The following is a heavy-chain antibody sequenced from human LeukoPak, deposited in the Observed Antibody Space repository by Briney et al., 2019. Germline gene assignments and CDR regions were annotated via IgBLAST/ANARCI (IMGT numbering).Heavy chain of an antibody. D-gene: IGHD3-22*01. CDR1: GFTFSSYA. J-gene: IGHJ6*02. CDR2: ISGSGGST. Sequence: PGGSLRLSCAAPGFTFSSYAMSWVRQAPGKGLEWVSAISGSGGSTYYADSVKGRFTISRDNSKNTLYLQMNSLRAEDTAVYYCAKGTFDYYDSSGYYSHDYYYYGMDVWGQGTTVTVSS. CDR3: AKGTFDYYDSSGYYSHDYYYYGMDV. V-gene: IGHV3-23*01.